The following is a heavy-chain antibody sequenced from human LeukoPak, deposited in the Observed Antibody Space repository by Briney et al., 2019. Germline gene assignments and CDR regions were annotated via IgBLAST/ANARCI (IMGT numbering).Heavy chain of an antibody. CDR1: GGTFSGYY. CDR3: ARLSVIVGAALEYYYYYMDV. J-gene: IGHJ6*03. Sequence: ASETLSLTCAVYGGTFSGYYWGWIRQPPGKRLEWVGESNDSGGTNYNPSLKSRVTISADKSKNQVSLKLTSVTAADTAVYYCARLSVIVGAALEYYYYYMDVWGQGTTVTVSS. V-gene: IGHV4-34*01. D-gene: IGHD1-26*01. CDR2: SNDSGGT.